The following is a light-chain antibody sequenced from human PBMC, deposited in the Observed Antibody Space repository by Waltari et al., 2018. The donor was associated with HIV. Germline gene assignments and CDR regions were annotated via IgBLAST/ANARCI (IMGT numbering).Light chain of an antibody. Sequence: DIQLTQSPSFLSASVGDRVTITCRASQGIDNFFAWYQQKPGKAPKLLIYAASTLQSGVPSRFSGSGSGTEFTFTISSLQPEDFATYYCQQLNSYPNTFGQGTKLEIK. CDR3: QQLNSYPNT. V-gene: IGKV1-9*01. CDR1: QGIDNF. CDR2: AAS. J-gene: IGKJ2*01.